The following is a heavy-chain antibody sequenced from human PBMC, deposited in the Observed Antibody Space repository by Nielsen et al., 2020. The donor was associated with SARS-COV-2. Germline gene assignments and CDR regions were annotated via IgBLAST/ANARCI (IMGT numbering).Heavy chain of an antibody. D-gene: IGHD2-2*03. CDR2: ISGSGDRT. V-gene: IGHV3-23*01. CDR3: AKDFHGSVADFFGN. CDR1: GFTFSNSA. J-gene: IGHJ4*02. Sequence: GGSLRLSCTASGFTFSNSAMSWVRQTSGKGLEWASSISGSGDRTDYADSVKGRVIISRDNSKNTLHLQMNSLRAEDTALYFCAKDFHGSVADFFGNWGQGTLVTVSS.